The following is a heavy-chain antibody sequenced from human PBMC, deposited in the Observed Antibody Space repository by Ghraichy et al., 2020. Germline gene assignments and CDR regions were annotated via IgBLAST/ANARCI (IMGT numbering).Heavy chain of an antibody. V-gene: IGHV3-48*02. Sequence: GSLNISCVGSGLTFSSYSMNWVRQSPGKGLEWVGYITRSSRTITYADSVKGRFTISRDNAQNSLYLQMNSLRDDDTAVYYCAGASSVVRFYYYAGMDVWGQGTTVTVSS. CDR3: AGASSVVRFYYYAGMDV. D-gene: IGHD4-23*01. J-gene: IGHJ6*02. CDR1: GLTFSSYS. CDR2: ITRSSRTI.